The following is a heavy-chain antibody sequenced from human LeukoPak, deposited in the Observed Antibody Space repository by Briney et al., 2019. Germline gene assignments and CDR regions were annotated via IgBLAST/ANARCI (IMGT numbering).Heavy chain of an antibody. J-gene: IGHJ4*01. CDR1: GFTFGIYS. CDR3: ARAVYYSNYLGY. V-gene: IGHV3-30*04. Sequence: GGSLRLSCAASGFTFGIYSVHWVRQAPGKGLEWVAVISSDGKTTYYADSVKGRFTFSRDNAKNTLYLQMNSLRAEDTAMYYCARAVYYSNYLGYWGQGTLVTVSS. CDR2: ISSDGKTT. D-gene: IGHD3-10*01.